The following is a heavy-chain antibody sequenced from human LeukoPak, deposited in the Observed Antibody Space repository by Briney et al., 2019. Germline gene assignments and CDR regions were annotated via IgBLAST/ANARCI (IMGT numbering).Heavy chain of an antibody. CDR2: ISSSSSTI. CDR1: GFTFSSYS. Sequence: GGSLRLSCAASGFTFSSYSMNWVRQAPGKGLEWVSYISSSSSTIYYADSVKGRFTISRDNAKNSLYLQMNSLRAEDTAVYYCARRWGGDYWGQGTLVTVSS. CDR3: ARRWGGDY. V-gene: IGHV3-48*01. J-gene: IGHJ4*02. D-gene: IGHD3-10*01.